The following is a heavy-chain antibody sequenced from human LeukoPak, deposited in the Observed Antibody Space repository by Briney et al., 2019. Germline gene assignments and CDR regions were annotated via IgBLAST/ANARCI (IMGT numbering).Heavy chain of an antibody. D-gene: IGHD3-10*01. CDR2: ISSGSSYI. CDR3: ARVGAKGGWYFDL. J-gene: IGHJ2*01. CDR1: GFTFRSYG. V-gene: IGHV3-21*01. Sequence: GGSLRLSCAVSGFTFRSYGMNWVRQAPGKGLQWVSSISSGSSYIYYAGSVKGRFTISRDNAKSSLHLQMNSLRADDTAVYYCARVGAKGGWYFDLWGRGTLVTVSS.